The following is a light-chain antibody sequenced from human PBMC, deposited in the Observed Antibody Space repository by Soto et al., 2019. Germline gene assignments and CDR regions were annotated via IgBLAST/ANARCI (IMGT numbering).Light chain of an antibody. CDR2: GAS. V-gene: IGKV3-20*01. J-gene: IGKJ2*01. CDR3: MQGIHSKI. Sequence: EIVLTQSPGTLSLSPGERATLSCRASQSVSSSYLAWYQQKPGQAPRLLIYGASSRATGIPDRFSGSGSGTDFTLKISRVEAEDVGVYYCMQGIHSKIFGQGTKVDI. CDR1: QSVSSSY.